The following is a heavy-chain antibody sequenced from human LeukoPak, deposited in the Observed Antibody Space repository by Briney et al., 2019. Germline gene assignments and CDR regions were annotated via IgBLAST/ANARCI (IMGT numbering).Heavy chain of an antibody. D-gene: IGHD2-2*01. CDR2: ISYDGSNK. CDR1: GFTFSSYA. V-gene: IGHV3-30-3*01. J-gene: IGHJ4*02. Sequence: PGGSLRLSCAASGFTFSSYAMHWVRQAPGKGLEWVAVISYDGSNKYYADSVKGRFTISRDNPKNTLYLQMNSLRAEDTAVYYCAKDKGTTSPVFYFDYWGQGTLVTVSS. CDR3: AKDKGTTSPVFYFDY.